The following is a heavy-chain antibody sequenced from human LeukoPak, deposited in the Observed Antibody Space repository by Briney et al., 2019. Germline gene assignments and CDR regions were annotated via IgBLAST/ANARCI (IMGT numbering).Heavy chain of an antibody. V-gene: IGHV3-23*01. CDR3: AKRRDGYNDY. CDR2: ISGSGGTT. CDR1: GFTFSSYA. D-gene: IGHD5-24*01. J-gene: IGHJ4*02. Sequence: PGGSLRLSCAASGFTFSSYAMSWVRQAPGKGLEWVSAISGSGGTTYYAGSVKGRFTISRDNSKNTVSLQMNSLSAEDTAIYYCAKRRDGYNDYWGQGTLVTVSS.